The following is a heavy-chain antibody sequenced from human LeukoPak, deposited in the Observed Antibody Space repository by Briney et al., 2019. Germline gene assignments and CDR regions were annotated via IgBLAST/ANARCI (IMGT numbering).Heavy chain of an antibody. D-gene: IGHD4-17*01. V-gene: IGHV4-38-2*01. CDR3: ARSEAAGGPGSTTVTLFDY. Sequence: KPSETLSLTCAVSGYSISSGYYWGWIRQPPGKGVEWVGSIYHSGSTYYNPSLKSRVTIAVDTSKNQFSLKLSSVTAADTAVYYCARSEAAGGPGSTTVTLFDYCGQGNLVTVSS. J-gene: IGHJ4*02. CDR1: GYSISSGYY. CDR2: IYHSGST.